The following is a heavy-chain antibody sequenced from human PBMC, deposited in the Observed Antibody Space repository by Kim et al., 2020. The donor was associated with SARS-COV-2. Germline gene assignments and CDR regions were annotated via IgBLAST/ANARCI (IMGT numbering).Heavy chain of an antibody. CDR3: ASSAYYYGSGSYPFDY. D-gene: IGHD3-10*01. V-gene: IGHV4-59*01. Sequence: SLQSRVTISVDTSKNQFSLKLSSVTAADTAVYYCASSAYYYGSGSYPFDYWGQGTLVTVSS. J-gene: IGHJ4*02.